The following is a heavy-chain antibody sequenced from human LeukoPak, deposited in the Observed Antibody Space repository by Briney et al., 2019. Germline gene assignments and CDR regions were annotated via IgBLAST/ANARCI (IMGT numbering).Heavy chain of an antibody. V-gene: IGHV4-34*01. CDR2: INHSGST. Sequence: SETLSLTCTVYGGSFSGYYWNWIRQPPGQGLELMGEINHSGSTNYNPSHKSRVTISVDTSKNQFSLKLSSVTAADTAVYYCARGRSSSSWYMGWFDPWGQGTLVTVSS. J-gene: IGHJ5*02. CDR3: ARGRSSSSWYMGWFDP. CDR1: GGSFSGYY. D-gene: IGHD6-13*01.